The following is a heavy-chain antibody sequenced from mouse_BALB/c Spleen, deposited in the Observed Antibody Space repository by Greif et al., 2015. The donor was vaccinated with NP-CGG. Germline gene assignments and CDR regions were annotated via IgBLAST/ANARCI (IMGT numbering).Heavy chain of an antibody. V-gene: IGHV1-69*02. CDR3: ARNYGSSYEYFDY. CDR1: GYTFTSYW. J-gene: IGHJ2*01. CDR2: IDPSDSET. D-gene: IGHD1-1*01. Sequence: VQLQQSGAELVKPGAPVKLSCKASGYTFTSYWMNWVKQRPGRGLEWIGRIDPSDSETHYNQKFKDKATLTVDKSSSTAYIQLSSLTSEDSAVYYCARNYGSSYEYFDYWGQGTTLTVSS.